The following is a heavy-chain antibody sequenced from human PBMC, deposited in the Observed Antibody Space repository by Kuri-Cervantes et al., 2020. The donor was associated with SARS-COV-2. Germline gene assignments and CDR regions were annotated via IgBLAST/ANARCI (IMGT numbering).Heavy chain of an antibody. CDR1: GYTFNIYD. Sequence: SVKVSCKAFGYTFNIYDINWVRQAPGQGLEWMGGIIPIFGTANYAQKFQGRVTITADESTSTAYMELSSLRSEDTAVYYCARVLNNYYDSSGYSGGFDYWGQGTLVTVSS. CDR2: IIPIFGTA. V-gene: IGHV1-69*13. J-gene: IGHJ4*02. CDR3: ARVLNNYYDSSGYSGGFDY. D-gene: IGHD3-22*01.